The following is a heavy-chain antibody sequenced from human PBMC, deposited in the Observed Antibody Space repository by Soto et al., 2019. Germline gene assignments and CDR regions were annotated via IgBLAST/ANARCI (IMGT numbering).Heavy chain of an antibody. V-gene: IGHV4-31*03. J-gene: IGHJ5*02. D-gene: IGHD3-16*01. CDR2: IYYSWST. CDR1: GDSISRGGYH. Sequence: PPETLVLTGTVSGDSISRGGYHWSWIRQQPGKGLEWIGYIYYSWSTHFKPSLKSRVTISVDTSKNQFSLKLSSVTAADTAVYYCARAGSRTGGIYPWGQGTLVTVSS. CDR3: ARAGSRTGGIYP.